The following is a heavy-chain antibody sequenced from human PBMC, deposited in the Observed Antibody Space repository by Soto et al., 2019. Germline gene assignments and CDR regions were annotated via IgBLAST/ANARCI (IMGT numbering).Heavy chain of an antibody. CDR1: GFTFSSYA. CDR2: ISGSGGTT. J-gene: IGHJ3*02. CDR3: AKTANGWFSAFDI. V-gene: IGHV3-23*01. D-gene: IGHD6-19*01. Sequence: EVQLLESGGGLVQPGGSLRLSCAASGFTFSSYAMSWVRQAPGTGLEWVSAISGSGGTTYYADSVKGRFTFSRDNSKNTLYLQMNSLRAEDTAVYYCAKTANGWFSAFDIWCQGTMVTVSS.